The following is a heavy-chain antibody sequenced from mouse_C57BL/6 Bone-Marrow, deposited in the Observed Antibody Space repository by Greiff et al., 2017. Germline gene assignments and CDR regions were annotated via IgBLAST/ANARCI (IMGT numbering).Heavy chain of an antibody. V-gene: IGHV1-69*01. J-gene: IGHJ2*01. CDR1: GYTFTSYW. Sequence: QVQLQQPGAELVMPGASVKLSCKASGYTFTSYWMHWVKQRPGQGLEWIGEIDPSDSYTNYNHKFKGKSTLTVDKSYSTAYMQLSSLTSEDSAVDYCARERGYYGLFDYWGQGTTLTVSS. CDR2: IDPSDSYT. D-gene: IGHD1-2*01. CDR3: ARERGYYGLFDY.